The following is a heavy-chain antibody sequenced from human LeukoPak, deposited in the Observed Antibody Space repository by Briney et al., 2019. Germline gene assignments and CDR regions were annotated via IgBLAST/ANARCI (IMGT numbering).Heavy chain of an antibody. CDR1: GFTFSSYD. V-gene: IGHV3-13*01. J-gene: IGHJ6*02. Sequence: AGGSLRLSCAASGFTFSSYDMHWVRQATGKGLEWVSAIGTAGDTCYPGSVKGRFTISRENAKNSLYLQMNSLRAGDTAVYYCARDSAAGGMDVWGQGTTVTVSS. CDR3: ARDSAAGGMDV. CDR2: IGTAGDT. D-gene: IGHD1-26*01.